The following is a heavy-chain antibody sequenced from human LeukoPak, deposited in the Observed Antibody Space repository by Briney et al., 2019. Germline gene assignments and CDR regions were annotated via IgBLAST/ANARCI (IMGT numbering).Heavy chain of an antibody. Sequence: GASVKVPCKASGFTSTSSAMQWVRQARGQRLEWIGWIVVGSGNTNYAQKFQERVTITRDMSTSTAYMEPSSLRSEDTAVYYCAAGRPYSSGWYYFDYWGQGTLVTVSS. V-gene: IGHV1-58*02. CDR2: IVVGSGNT. J-gene: IGHJ4*02. CDR3: AAGRPYSSGWYYFDY. CDR1: GFTSTSSA. D-gene: IGHD6-19*01.